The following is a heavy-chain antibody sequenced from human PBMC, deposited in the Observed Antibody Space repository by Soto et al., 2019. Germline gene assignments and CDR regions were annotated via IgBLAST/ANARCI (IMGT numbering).Heavy chain of an antibody. J-gene: IGHJ4*02. CDR2: IWYDGSNK. V-gene: IGHV3-33*01. CDR1: GFTFSSYG. D-gene: IGHD5-18*01. Sequence: HPGGSLRLSCAASGFTFSSYGMHWVRQAPGKGLEWVAVIWYDGSNKYYADSVKGRFTISRDNSKNTLYLQMNSLRAEDTAVYYCATDTAMGTIDYWGQGTLVTVSS. CDR3: ATDTAMGTIDY.